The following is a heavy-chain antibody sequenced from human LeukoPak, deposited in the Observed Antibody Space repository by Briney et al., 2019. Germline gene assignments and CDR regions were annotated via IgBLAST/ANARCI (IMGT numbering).Heavy chain of an antibody. Sequence: PGGSLRLSCAASGLTVSDNFMDWVRQAPGKGLEWVSTIYSGGATYYADSVRGRFTISRDNSKNTLYLQMNSLRAEDTAVYYCAKGGSTSWYYYYYMDVWGKGTTVTVSS. CDR3: AKGGSTSWYYYYYMDV. CDR1: GLTVSDNF. V-gene: IGHV3-66*01. CDR2: IYSGGAT. D-gene: IGHD2-2*01. J-gene: IGHJ6*03.